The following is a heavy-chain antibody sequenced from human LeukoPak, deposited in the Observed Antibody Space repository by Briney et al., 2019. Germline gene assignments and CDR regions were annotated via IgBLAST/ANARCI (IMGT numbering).Heavy chain of an antibody. J-gene: IGHJ4*02. CDR3: ARHAVTHYYFDY. Sequence: PSETLSLTRTVSGGSISSFYWSWIRQPPGKGLEWIGYIYYTGSTYYNPSLKSRVTISVDTSKNQFSLKLTSVTAADTALYYCARHAVTHYYFDYWGQGTLVTVSS. CDR2: IYYTGST. CDR1: GGSISSFY. D-gene: IGHD4-17*01. V-gene: IGHV4-59*08.